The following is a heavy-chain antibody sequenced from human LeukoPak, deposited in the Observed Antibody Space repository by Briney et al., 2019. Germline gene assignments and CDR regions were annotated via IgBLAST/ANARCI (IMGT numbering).Heavy chain of an antibody. J-gene: IGHJ6*02. CDR3: AKDITRGYSGYDPLTYYYYGMDV. D-gene: IGHD5-12*01. CDR2: ISRTRGST. V-gene: IGHV3-9*02. CDR1: RVTPAVYA. Sequence: GRSLRPSSAASRVTPAVYAMDSGPQAPGKGLGSVSGISRTRGSTGYADSVKGRFTISRDNAKNSLYLQMNSLRAEDTALYYCAKDITRGYSGYDPLTYYYYGMDVWGQGTTVTVSS.